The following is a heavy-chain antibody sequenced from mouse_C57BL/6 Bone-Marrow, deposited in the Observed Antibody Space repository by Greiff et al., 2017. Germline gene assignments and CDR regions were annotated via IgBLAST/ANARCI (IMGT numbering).Heavy chain of an antibody. V-gene: IGHV3-6*01. CDR3: ARAGDYDYAFDY. D-gene: IGHD2-4*01. Sequence: EVQLQESGPGLVKPSQSLSLTCSVTGYSITSGYYWNWIRQFPGNKLEWMGYIRSDGRNNYNPSLKNRISITRDTSKNQFFLKLNSVTTEDTATYYWARAGDYDYAFDYWGQGTTLTVSS. CDR2: IRSDGRN. CDR1: GYSITSGYY. J-gene: IGHJ2*01.